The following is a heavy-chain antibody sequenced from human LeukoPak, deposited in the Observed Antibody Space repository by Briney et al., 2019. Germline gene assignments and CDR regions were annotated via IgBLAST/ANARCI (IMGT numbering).Heavy chain of an antibody. CDR1: GDSVSSNSAA. J-gene: IGHJ3*02. Sequence: SQTLSLTCAISGDSVSSNSAAWNWIRQSPSRGLEWLGRTYYRSKWYNDYAVSVKSRITINPDTSKNQFSLQLSSVTAADTAVYYCAREPELYSSSSLAAFDIWGQGTMVTVSS. CDR3: AREPELYSSSSLAAFDI. D-gene: IGHD6-6*01. CDR2: TYYRSKWYN. V-gene: IGHV6-1*01.